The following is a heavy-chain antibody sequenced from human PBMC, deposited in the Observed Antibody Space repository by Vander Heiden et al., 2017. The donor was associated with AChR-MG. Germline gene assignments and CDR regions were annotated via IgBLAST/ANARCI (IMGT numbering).Heavy chain of an antibody. D-gene: IGHD2-21*02. J-gene: IGHJ6*02. CDR2: ISYDGSNK. Sequence: QVQLVESGGGVVQPGRARRPSCAASGFTFSNYGMHWVRQAPGKGLEWVAVISYDGSNKYYVDAVKGRFTVSRDNSKNTLYLQMNSLRAEDTAVYYCGRGDWRTDYYYGMDVWGQGTTVTVSS. CDR3: GRGDWRTDYYYGMDV. CDR1: GFTFSNYG. V-gene: IGHV3-30*03.